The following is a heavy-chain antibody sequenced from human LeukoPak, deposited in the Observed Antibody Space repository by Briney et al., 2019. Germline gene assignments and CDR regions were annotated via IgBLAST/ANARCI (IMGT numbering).Heavy chain of an antibody. CDR2: MYDSERI. CDR3: ARQKLTTVSPFNY. J-gene: IGHJ4*02. D-gene: IGHD4-17*01. Sequence: SETLSLTCTVSGGSISNYYWNWIRQPPGKGLEWIGYMYDSERINYNPSLKSRVTISIDTSKNQFSLELKSVTAADTAVYYCARQKLTTVSPFNYWGQGTLVTVSS. V-gene: IGHV4-59*08. CDR1: GGSISNYY.